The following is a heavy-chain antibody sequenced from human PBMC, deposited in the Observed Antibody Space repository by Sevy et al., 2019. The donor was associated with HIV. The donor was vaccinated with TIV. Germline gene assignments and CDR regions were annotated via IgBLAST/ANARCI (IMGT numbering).Heavy chain of an antibody. CDR3: AKTGYCISTSRYRFDY. CDR2: ISGSGGST. V-gene: IGHV3-23*01. Sequence: GGSLRLSCAASGFTFSSYAMSWVRQAPGKGLEWVSAISGSGGSTYYADSVKGRFTISRDNSKNTLYLQMNSLRAEDTAVYYCAKTGYCISTSRYRFDYWGQGTLVTVSS. D-gene: IGHD2-2*01. J-gene: IGHJ4*02. CDR1: GFTFSSYA.